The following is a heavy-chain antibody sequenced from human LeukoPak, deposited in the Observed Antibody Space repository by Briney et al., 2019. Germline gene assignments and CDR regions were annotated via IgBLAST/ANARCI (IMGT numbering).Heavy chain of an antibody. V-gene: IGHV3-30*04. Sequence: GGSLRLSCAASGFTFSSYAMHWVRQAPGKGLEWVAVISYDGSNKYYADSVKGRFTISRDNAKNTLYLQMNSLRAEDTAVYYCARDQASSWYPPLAYNWFDPWGQGTLVTVSS. CDR2: ISYDGSNK. D-gene: IGHD6-13*01. CDR3: ARDQASSWYPPLAYNWFDP. CDR1: GFTFSSYA. J-gene: IGHJ5*02.